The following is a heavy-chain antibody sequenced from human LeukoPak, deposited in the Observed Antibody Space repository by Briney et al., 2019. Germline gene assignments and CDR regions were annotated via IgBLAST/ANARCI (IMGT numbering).Heavy chain of an antibody. D-gene: IGHD3-22*01. Sequence: SETLSLTCSVSGGSLGTFYWSWIRQSADKGLEYLGRIHPTGSTNYKPSLKSRFTMSIDTSRNQFSMTLQFVTAADTAVYFCARAHSGFYLDTWGQGTLVAASS. CDR1: GGSLGTFY. CDR3: ARAHSGFYLDT. V-gene: IGHV4-4*07. J-gene: IGHJ4*02. CDR2: IHPTGST.